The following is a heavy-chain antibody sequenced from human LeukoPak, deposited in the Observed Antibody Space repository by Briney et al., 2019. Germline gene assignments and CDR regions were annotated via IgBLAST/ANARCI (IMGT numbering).Heavy chain of an antibody. CDR2: IYPGDSDT. CDR1: GYSFTSYW. D-gene: IGHD2-2*01. J-gene: IGHJ3*02. CDR3: ASSQRGYCSSTSCFLGSFDI. Sequence: GESLKISCKGSGYSFTSYWIGWVRQMPGKGLEWMGIIYPGDSDTRYSPSFQGQVTISADKSISPAYLQWSSLKASDTAMYYCASSQRGYCSSTSCFLGSFDIWGQGTMVTVSS. V-gene: IGHV5-51*01.